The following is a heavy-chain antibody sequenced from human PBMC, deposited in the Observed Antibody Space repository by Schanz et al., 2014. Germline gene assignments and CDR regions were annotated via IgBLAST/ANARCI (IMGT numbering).Heavy chain of an antibody. J-gene: IGHJ5*02. D-gene: IGHD3-9*01. CDR2: ISAYNGNT. Sequence: QIQLVQSGPEVKKPGATVKVSCKASGYIFINSGISWVRQAPGQGLEWMGWISAYNGNTKYPQKLQGRVTMTTDTSTNTAYMELRSLRSDDTAVYYCAKAEYDILTDSYSRLDPWGQGTLXTVSS. CDR1: GYIFINSG. CDR3: AKAEYDILTDSYSRLDP. V-gene: IGHV1-18*01.